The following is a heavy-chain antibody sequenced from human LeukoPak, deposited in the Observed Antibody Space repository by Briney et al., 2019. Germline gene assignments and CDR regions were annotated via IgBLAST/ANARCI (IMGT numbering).Heavy chain of an antibody. CDR1: GGXISSYY. D-gene: IGHD5-12*01. J-gene: IGHJ6*02. CDR3: ARAATIRDYYYGMDV. CDR2: IYYSGST. Sequence: SETLSLTCTVSGGXISSYYWSWIRQPPGKGLEWIGYIYYSGSTNYNPSLKSRVTISVDTSKNQFSLKLSSVTAADTAVYYCARAATIRDYYYGMDVWGQGTTVTVSS. V-gene: IGHV4-59*01.